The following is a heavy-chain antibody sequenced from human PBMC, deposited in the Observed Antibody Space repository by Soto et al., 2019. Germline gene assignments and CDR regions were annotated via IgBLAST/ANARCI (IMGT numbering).Heavy chain of an antibody. Sequence: GGSLRLCCEASGFTFSRYWMSWVLQAPGKGLDWVANIKQDGSEKYYVDSVKGRFTISRDNAKNSLYLQMNSLRAEDTAVYYCARAIAAAADFDYWGQGTLVTVSS. J-gene: IGHJ4*02. CDR3: ARAIAAAADFDY. CDR1: GFTFSRYW. D-gene: IGHD6-13*01. CDR2: IKQDGSEK. V-gene: IGHV3-7*03.